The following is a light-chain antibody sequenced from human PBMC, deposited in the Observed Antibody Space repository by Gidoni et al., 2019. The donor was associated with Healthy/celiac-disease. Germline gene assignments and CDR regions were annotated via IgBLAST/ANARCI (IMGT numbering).Light chain of an antibody. Sequence: IQIDQSPSSLSASVGDRVTITCQANQDISNYLNWYQQTPGKATKLLNYDASNLETGAPTRISRSGARADFTFTISSLSAEDIATYYWQQYNNPLFTFGPGTKVEIK. CDR1: QDISNY. CDR2: DAS. CDR3: QQYNNPLFT. V-gene: IGKV1-33*01. J-gene: IGKJ3*01.